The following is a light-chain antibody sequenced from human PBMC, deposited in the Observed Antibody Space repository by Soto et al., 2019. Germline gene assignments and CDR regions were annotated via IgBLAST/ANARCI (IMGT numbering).Light chain of an antibody. J-gene: IGKJ4*01. CDR1: QSVGTT. CDR3: QRFNRWPLA. Sequence: EMVLTQSPAALSVSPGERATLSCWASQSVGTTLNWYQQKPGQAPRLLIYDTYIRATGIPARFSGSGSGTEFTLTIASLQSEDFGVYYCQRFNRWPLAFGGGTKVEI. CDR2: DTY. V-gene: IGKV3-15*01.